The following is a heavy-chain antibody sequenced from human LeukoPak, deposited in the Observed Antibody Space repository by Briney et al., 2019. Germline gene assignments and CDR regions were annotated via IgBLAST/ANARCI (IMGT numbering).Heavy chain of an antibody. CDR2: ISGSGGST. V-gene: IGHV3-23*01. CDR1: GFTFSSYA. D-gene: IGHD2-21*01. Sequence: PGGSLRLSCAASGFTFSSYAMSWVRQAPGKGLEWVSAISGSGGSTYYADSVKGRFTISRDNSKNTLYLQMNSLRAEDTAVYYCAKSLRKYCGGDCKTDGAFDIWGQGTMVTVPS. CDR3: AKSLRKYCGGDCKTDGAFDI. J-gene: IGHJ3*02.